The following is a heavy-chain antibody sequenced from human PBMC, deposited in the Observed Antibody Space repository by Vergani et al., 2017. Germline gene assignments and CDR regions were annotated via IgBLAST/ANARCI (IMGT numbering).Heavy chain of an antibody. CDR1: GFTFQAFA. CDR2: IDRNYGVK. Sequence: VEAGGGLVQPGGSLRLSCTASGFTFQAFAFHWVRQVSGRGLEWVSGIDRNYGVKNGNSFEGRFSISRDNAKNSLYLQMNSLRAEDTAVYYCARDVWDCSGISCFLRAGEFYYMDVWGKGTTVVVS. J-gene: IGHJ6*03. CDR3: ARDVWDCSGISCFLRAGEFYYMDV. D-gene: IGHD3-16*01. V-gene: IGHV3-9*01.